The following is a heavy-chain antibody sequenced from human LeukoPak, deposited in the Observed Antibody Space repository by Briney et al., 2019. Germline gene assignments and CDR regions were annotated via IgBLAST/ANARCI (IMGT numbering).Heavy chain of an antibody. D-gene: IGHD3-22*01. J-gene: IGHJ4*02. V-gene: IGHV3-21*01. CDR1: GFTFSSYS. Sequence: GGSLRLSCAASGFTFSSYSMNWVRQAPGKGLEWVSSISRSSSYIYYADSVKGRFTISRDNAKNSLYLQMNSLRAEDTAVYYCARDHRGYYYDSSGYYLDYWGQGTLVTVSS. CDR2: ISRSSSYI. CDR3: ARDHRGYYYDSSGYYLDY.